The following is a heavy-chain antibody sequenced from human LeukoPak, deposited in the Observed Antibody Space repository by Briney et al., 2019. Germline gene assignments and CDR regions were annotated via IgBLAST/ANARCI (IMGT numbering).Heavy chain of an antibody. Sequence: PSETLSLTCAVYGGSFSGYYWSWIRQPPGKGLEWIGEINHSGSTNYNPSLKSRVTISVDTSKNQFSLKLSSVTAADTAVYYCARVSNARWFDYWGQGTLVTVSS. D-gene: IGHD6-13*01. J-gene: IGHJ4*02. CDR3: ARVSNARWFDY. V-gene: IGHV4-34*01. CDR2: INHSGST. CDR1: GGSFSGYY.